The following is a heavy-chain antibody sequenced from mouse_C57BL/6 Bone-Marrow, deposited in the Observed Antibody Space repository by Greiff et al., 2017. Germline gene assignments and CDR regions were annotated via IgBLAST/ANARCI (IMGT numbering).Heavy chain of an antibody. Sequence: EVMLVASGGDLVKPGGSLKLSCAASGFTFSSYGMSWVRQTPDKRLEWVATISSGGSYTYYPDSVKGRFTISRDNAKNTLYLQMSSLKSEDTAMYYCARRGNGDDYWGQGTTLTVSS. D-gene: IGHD4-1*01. CDR2: ISSGGSYT. V-gene: IGHV5-6*02. J-gene: IGHJ2*01. CDR3: ARRGNGDDY. CDR1: GFTFSSYG.